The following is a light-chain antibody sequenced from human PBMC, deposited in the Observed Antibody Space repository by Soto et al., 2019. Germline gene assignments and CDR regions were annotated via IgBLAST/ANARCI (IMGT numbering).Light chain of an antibody. CDR2: DAS. Sequence: AIQLTQSPSSLSASVGDRVTITCRASQGISSALAWYQQKPGKAPKLLIYDASSLESGVPSRFSGSGSGTDFTLTISRLEPEDFAVYYCQQYGSSHYTFGQGTKLEIK. V-gene: IGKV1-13*02. CDR3: QQYGSSHYT. J-gene: IGKJ2*01. CDR1: QGISSA.